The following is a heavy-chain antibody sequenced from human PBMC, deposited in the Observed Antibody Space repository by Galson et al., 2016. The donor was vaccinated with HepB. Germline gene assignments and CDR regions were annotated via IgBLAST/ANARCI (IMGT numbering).Heavy chain of an antibody. J-gene: IGHJ5*02. D-gene: IGHD3-9*01. CDR2: ISAYNGNT. CDR3: ARELPNGSYDISNWFDT. Sequence: SVKVSCKASGYTFTSYGISWVRQAPGQGLEWMGWISAYNGNTHYAQKLQGRVTMTTDTSTTTAYMELRSLRSDDTAVYYCARELPNGSYDISNWFDTWGQGTLVTVSS. V-gene: IGHV1-18*01. CDR1: GYTFTSYG.